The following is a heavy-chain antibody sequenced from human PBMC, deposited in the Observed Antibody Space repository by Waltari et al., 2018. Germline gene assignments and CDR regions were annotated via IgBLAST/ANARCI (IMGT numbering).Heavy chain of an antibody. Sequence: QVQLVQSGAEVKKPGSSVKVSCKASGGTFSSYAISWVRQAPGQGLEWMGGIIPIFGTANYAQKFQGRVTITTDESTSTAYMELSSLRSEDTAVYYCARVYYDSSGYWVYWYFDLWGRGTLVTVSS. CDR2: IIPIFGTA. D-gene: IGHD3-22*01. CDR1: GGTFSSYA. V-gene: IGHV1-69*05. CDR3: ARVYYDSSGYWVYWYFDL. J-gene: IGHJ2*01.